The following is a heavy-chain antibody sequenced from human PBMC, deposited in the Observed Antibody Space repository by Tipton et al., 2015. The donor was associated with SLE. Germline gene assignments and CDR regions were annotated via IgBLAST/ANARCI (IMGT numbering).Heavy chain of an antibody. CDR3: AKEQGGTRWVTFDI. CDR1: GFTFDDYA. Sequence: SLRLSCAASGFTFDDYALHWVRQAPGKGLEWVSGISWNSGRIGYADSVKGRFTISRDNSRDSIYLQMDSLRTEDTALYYCAKEQGGTRWVTFDIWGQGTMVTVSS. J-gene: IGHJ3*02. D-gene: IGHD1-1*01. CDR2: ISWNSGRI. V-gene: IGHV3-9*01.